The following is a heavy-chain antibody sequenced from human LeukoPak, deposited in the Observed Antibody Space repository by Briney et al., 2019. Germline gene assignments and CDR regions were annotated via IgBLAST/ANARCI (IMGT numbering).Heavy chain of an antibody. CDR1: GGSFSGYY. D-gene: IGHD6-19*01. V-gene: IGHV4-34*01. J-gene: IGHJ4*02. Sequence: SETLSLTCAVYGGSFSGYYWSWIRQPPGKGLEWIGEINHSGSTNYNPSLKSRVTISVDTSKNQFSLKLSSVTAADTAVYYCGGRVAGNFQDYWGRGTLVTVSS. CDR2: INHSGST. CDR3: GGRVAGNFQDY.